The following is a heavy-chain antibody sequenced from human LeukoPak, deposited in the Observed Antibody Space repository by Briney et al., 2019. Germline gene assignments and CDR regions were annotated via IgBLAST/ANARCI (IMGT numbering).Heavy chain of an antibody. V-gene: IGHV4-59*08. D-gene: IGHD2-2*01. Sequence: PSETLSLTCTVSGGSISPYFWSWIRQPPGRGLEWIAYISYSGSTNYNPSLESRVTISMDTSKNQLSLRLSSVTAADTAVYYCARHVPNRYCSSTSCPFDLWGRGTLVTVSS. CDR3: ARHVPNRYCSSTSCPFDL. CDR1: GGSISPYF. J-gene: IGHJ2*01. CDR2: ISYSGST.